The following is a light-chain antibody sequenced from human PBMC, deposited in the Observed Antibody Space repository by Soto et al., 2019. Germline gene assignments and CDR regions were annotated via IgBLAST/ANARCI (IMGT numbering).Light chain of an antibody. CDR3: SAYAGSSTWV. V-gene: IGLV2-8*01. J-gene: IGLJ2*01. CDR2: EVY. Sequence: QSAPTQPPSASGSPGQSVTFSCTGTSSDVGGYNYVSWYQQYPAKAPKLMIYEVYKRHSGVPDRFSGSKSGNTASLTVSGLQPEDEADYYCSAYAGSSTWVFGGGTKVTVL. CDR1: SSDVGGYNY.